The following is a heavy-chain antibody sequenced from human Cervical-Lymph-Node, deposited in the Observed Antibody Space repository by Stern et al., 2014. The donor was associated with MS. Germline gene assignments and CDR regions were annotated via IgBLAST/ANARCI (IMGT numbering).Heavy chain of an antibody. Sequence: VQLGQSGAEVKKPGDSVKVSCKASGYTFTRYGISWVRQAPGQGLERMGWISAYNGNTNYAQKLQGRVTMTTDTSTSTAYMELRSLRSDDTAVYYCAMTPQYYYDSSGLDYWGQGTLVTVSS. CDR3: AMTPQYYYDSSGLDY. V-gene: IGHV1-18*04. CDR2: ISAYNGNT. J-gene: IGHJ4*02. CDR1: GYTFTRYG. D-gene: IGHD3-22*01.